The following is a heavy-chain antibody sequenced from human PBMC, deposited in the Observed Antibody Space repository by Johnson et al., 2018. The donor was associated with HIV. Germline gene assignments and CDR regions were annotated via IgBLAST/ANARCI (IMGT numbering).Heavy chain of an antibody. V-gene: IGHV3-15*01. CDR1: GFIFSNAG. Sequence: VQLVESGGGLVKPGVSLRLSCVASGFIFSNAGMSWVRQAPGKGLEWVGRIKSKTAGGTTDSAAPVQGSFTIPRDDSKNTLYLQMNSLKTEDTAVYYCTTGISWFGAITFDIWGQGTMVTVSS. CDR3: TTGISWFGAITFDI. J-gene: IGHJ3*02. CDR2: IKSKTAGGTT. D-gene: IGHD3-10*01.